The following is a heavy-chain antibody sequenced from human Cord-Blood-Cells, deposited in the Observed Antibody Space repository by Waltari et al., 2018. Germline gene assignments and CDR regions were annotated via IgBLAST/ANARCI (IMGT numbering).Heavy chain of an antibody. CDR3: ARSPYSSSWYRWFDP. V-gene: IGHV5-51*01. Sequence: EVQLVQSGAEVKKPGESLKISCKGSGYSFTSSWIGWVRQMPGKGLEWMGIIHPGDSDTRDSPCFQGQVTISAEKSISTAYLQWSSLKASDTAMYYCARSPYSSSWYRWFDPWGQGTLVTVSS. CDR1: GYSFTSSW. D-gene: IGHD6-13*01. J-gene: IGHJ5*02. CDR2: IHPGDSDT.